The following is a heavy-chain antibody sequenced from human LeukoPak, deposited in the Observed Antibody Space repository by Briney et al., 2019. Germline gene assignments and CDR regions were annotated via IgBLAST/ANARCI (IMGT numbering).Heavy chain of an antibody. V-gene: IGHV1-2*02. CDR2: INPNSGGT. CDR3: ARPITMVRGAQSKRRYAFDI. J-gene: IGHJ3*02. CDR1: GYTFTGYY. Sequence: ASVKFSCTASGYTFTGYYMHWGRHAPGPGHGWMGWINPNSGGTNYAQKSHGRVTMTRATSISTAYMELSRLRSDDTAAYYCARPITMVRGAQSKRRYAFDIWGQGTMVTVSS. D-gene: IGHD3-10*01.